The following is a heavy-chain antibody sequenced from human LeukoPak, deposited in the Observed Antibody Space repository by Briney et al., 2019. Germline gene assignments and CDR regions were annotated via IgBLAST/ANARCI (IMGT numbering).Heavy chain of an antibody. V-gene: IGHV4-59*08. CDR1: GGSISSYY. CDR3: AMGGGLGIVDY. D-gene: IGHD7-27*01. CDR2: ISYSGSP. Sequence: SETLSLTCTVSGGSISSYYWSWIRQPPGKGLEWIGYISYSGSPNYNPSLKSRVTISVDMSKNQFSLKLSSVTAADTAVYYCAMGGGLGIVDYWGQGTLVTVSS. J-gene: IGHJ4*02.